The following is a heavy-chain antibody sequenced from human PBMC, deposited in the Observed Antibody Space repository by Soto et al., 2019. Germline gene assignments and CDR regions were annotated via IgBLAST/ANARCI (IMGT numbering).Heavy chain of an antibody. V-gene: IGHV1-24*01. CDR3: ATDTLPRDDSRGYSRD. CDR1: GYTLTELS. Sequence: VKVSCKVSGYTLTELSMHWVRQAPGKGLEWMGGFDPEDGETIYAQKFQGRVTMTEDTSTDTAYMELSSLRSEDTAVYYCATDTLPRDDSRGYSRDWGQGTLVTVSS. D-gene: IGHD3-22*01. J-gene: IGHJ4*02. CDR2: FDPEDGET.